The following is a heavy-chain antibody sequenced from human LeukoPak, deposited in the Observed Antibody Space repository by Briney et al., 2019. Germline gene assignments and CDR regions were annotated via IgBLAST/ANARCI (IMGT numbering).Heavy chain of an antibody. CDR3: ASVRSDYGDPYDAFDI. CDR2: INPNSGGT. Sequence: ASVKVSCKASGYTFTGNYMHWVRQAPGQGLEWMGWINPNSGGTNYAQKFQGRVTMTRDTSISIAYMDLSRLGSDDTAVYYCASVRSDYGDPYDAFDIWGQGTMVTVSS. CDR1: GYTFTGNY. J-gene: IGHJ3*02. D-gene: IGHD4-17*01. V-gene: IGHV1-2*02.